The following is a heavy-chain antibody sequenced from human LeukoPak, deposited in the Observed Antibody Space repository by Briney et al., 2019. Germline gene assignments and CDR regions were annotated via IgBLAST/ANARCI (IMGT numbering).Heavy chain of an antibody. J-gene: IGHJ5*02. Sequence: SGPTLVNPTQTLTLTCTFSGFSLSTSGMCVSWIRQPPGKALEWLARIDWDDDKYYSTSLKTRLTISKDTSKNQVVLTMTNMDPVDTATYYCARTPYPGRLRWEGWFDPWGQGTLVTVSS. D-gene: IGHD4-23*01. CDR2: IDWDDDK. CDR1: GFSLSTSGMC. V-gene: IGHV2-70*11. CDR3: ARTPYPGRLRWEGWFDP.